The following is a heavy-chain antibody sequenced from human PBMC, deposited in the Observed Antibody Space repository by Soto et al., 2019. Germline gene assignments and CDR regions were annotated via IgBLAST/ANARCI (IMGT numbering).Heavy chain of an antibody. D-gene: IGHD5-12*01. CDR1: GGSISSSSYY. Sequence: QLQLQESGPGLVKPSETLSLTCTVSGGSISSSSYYWGWIRQPPGKGLEWIGSIYYSGRTYYNPSIKSRVTISVDTSKNQFSLKLSSVTAADTAVYYCARHAGGYSGYDWVDYWGQGTLVTVSS. CDR3: ARHAGGYSGYDWVDY. J-gene: IGHJ4*02. CDR2: IYYSGRT. V-gene: IGHV4-39*01.